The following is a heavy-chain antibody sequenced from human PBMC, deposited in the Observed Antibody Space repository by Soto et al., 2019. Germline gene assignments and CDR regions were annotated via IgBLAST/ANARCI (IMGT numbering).Heavy chain of an antibody. CDR2: INPDASSI. D-gene: IGHD1-26*01. CDR3: VIGGSANYYGIFDY. J-gene: IGHJ4*02. V-gene: IGHV3-74*03. Sequence: EVQLVESGGGLVQPGGSLRLSCAASGFTFSSYWMHWVRQVPGKGLVWVSRINPDASSIMYADSVKGRLTISKDDAKNTLYLQVNSLRAEDTAVYYCVIGGSANYYGIFDYWGQGTVVNVSS. CDR1: GFTFSSYW.